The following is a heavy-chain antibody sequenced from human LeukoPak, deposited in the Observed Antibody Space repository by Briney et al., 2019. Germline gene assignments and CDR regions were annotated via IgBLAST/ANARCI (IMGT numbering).Heavy chain of an antibody. V-gene: IGHV3-74*01. D-gene: IGHD6-13*01. Sequence: GGSLRLSCAASGFTFSSYWMHWVRQAPGKGLVWVSRINSDGSSTSYPDSVKGRFTISRDNAKNTLYLQMNSLRAEDTAVYYCARVTAGPDAFDIWGQGTMVTVSS. CDR3: ARVTAGPDAFDI. CDR1: GFTFSSYW. J-gene: IGHJ3*02. CDR2: INSDGSST.